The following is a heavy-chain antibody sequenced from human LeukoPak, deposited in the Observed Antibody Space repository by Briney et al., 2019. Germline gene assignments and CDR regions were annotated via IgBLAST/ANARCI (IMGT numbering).Heavy chain of an antibody. CDR3: ARESVGIDY. D-gene: IGHD4-23*01. Sequence: GGSLRLSCAASGFTFNTYGMIWVRQAPGKGLEWVSYISSSSSTITHADSVKGRFTISRDNAENSLYLQVNSLRAEDTAVYYCARESVGIDYWGQGTLVTVSS. J-gene: IGHJ4*02. V-gene: IGHV3-48*01. CDR1: GFTFNTYG. CDR2: ISSSSSTI.